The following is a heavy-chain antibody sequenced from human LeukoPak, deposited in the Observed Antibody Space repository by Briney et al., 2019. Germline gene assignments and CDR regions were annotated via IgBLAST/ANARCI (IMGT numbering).Heavy chain of an antibody. Sequence: GESLKISCKGSGESFISYWIGWVRQMPGKGREWMGIIYPGDSDTRYSASFQGQVTISAAKSISTAYLQWSSLKASDTAMYYCARHIAVAGTTSFDYWGQGTLVTVSS. J-gene: IGHJ4*02. CDR3: ARHIAVAGTTSFDY. CDR1: GESFISYW. V-gene: IGHV5-51*01. D-gene: IGHD6-19*01. CDR2: IYPGDSDT.